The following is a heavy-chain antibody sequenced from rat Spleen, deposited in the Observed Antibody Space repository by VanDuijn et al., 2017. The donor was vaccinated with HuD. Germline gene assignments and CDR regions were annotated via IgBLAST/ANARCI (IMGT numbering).Heavy chain of an antibody. Sequence: EVQLVESGGGLVQPGRSLKLSCAASGFTFSNYYMAWVRQAPTKGLEWVASITNSGGSTYYRDSVKGRFTISRDNAKSTLYLQMDSLRSEDTATYYCARPSYGFPFAYWGQGTLVTVSS. CDR3: ARPSYGFPFAY. CDR1: GFTFSNYY. J-gene: IGHJ3*01. V-gene: IGHV5S23*01. CDR2: ITNSGGST. D-gene: IGHD1-3*01.